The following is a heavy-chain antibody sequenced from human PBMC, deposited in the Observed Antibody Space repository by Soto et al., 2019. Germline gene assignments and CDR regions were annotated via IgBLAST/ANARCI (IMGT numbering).Heavy chain of an antibody. CDR3: ARGGTPIDY. CDR1: GYTFTNFG. Sequence: QVQLVQSGAEVKKPGASVKVSCKTSGYTFTNFGISWVRQAPGQGLEWMGWISAYNGNTNYAQKCQGRDNMTTDTATSTAYMEVTRLRSDDTAVYYCARGGTPIDYWCQGTLVTVSS. V-gene: IGHV1-18*01. CDR2: ISAYNGNT. D-gene: IGHD3-16*01. J-gene: IGHJ4*02.